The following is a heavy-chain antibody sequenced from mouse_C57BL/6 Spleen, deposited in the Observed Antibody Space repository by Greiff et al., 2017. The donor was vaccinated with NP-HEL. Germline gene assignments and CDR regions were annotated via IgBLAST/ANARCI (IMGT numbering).Heavy chain of an antibody. V-gene: IGHV14-4*01. CDR2: IDPENGDT. J-gene: IGHJ4*01. CDR1: GFNIKDDY. D-gene: IGHD2-2*01. Sequence: EVKVVESGAELVRPGASVKLSCTASGFNIKDDYMHWVKQRPEQGLEWIGWIDPENGDTEYASKFQGKATITADTSSNTAYLQLSSLTSEDTAVYYCTTPIYYGYPYAMDYWGQGTSVTVSS. CDR3: TTPIYYGYPYAMDY.